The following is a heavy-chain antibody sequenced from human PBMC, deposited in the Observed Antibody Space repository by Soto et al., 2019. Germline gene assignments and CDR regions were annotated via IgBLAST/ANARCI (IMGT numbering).Heavy chain of an antibody. Sequence: EVQLVESGGGLVQPGGSLRLSCAASGFTFSSYWMHWVRQAPGTGLVWVSRINSDGSTTTYADSVKGRFTISRDNAKNTLYLQINSLRAEDTAVYYCARDREYDILTGSDYWGQGTLVTVSS. V-gene: IGHV3-74*01. CDR3: ARDREYDILTGSDY. CDR2: INSDGSTT. CDR1: GFTFSSYW. D-gene: IGHD3-9*01. J-gene: IGHJ4*02.